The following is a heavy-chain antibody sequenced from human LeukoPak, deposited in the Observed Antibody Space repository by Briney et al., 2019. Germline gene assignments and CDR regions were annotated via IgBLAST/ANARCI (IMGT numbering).Heavy chain of an antibody. D-gene: IGHD6-13*01. Sequence: GGSLRLSCAASGFTFSPCAMTWVRQAPGKGLEWVSTITAGATHIYYTDSVRGRFTTSRDDAKTSLYLQLSSLRTEDTAVYYCARDGSGWSRDYWGQGNLGTVSS. V-gene: IGHV3-21*01. CDR1: GFTFSPCA. CDR3: ARDGSGWSRDY. CDR2: ITAGATHI. J-gene: IGHJ4*02.